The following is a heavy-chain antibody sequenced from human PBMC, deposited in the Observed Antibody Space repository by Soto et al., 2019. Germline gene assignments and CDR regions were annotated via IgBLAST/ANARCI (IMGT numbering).Heavy chain of an antibody. J-gene: IGHJ5*02. D-gene: IGHD3-3*01. CDR2: IYYSKTT. Sequence: SETLSLTCTVSGGSISNNNYYWGWVRQPPGKGLEWIGSIYYSKTTYYNPSLKSRVTMSADTSNNQVSLMVTSVTVADTAVYYCARLAAYDFWRGGNWFDPWGQGILVTVSS. CDR1: GGSISNNNYY. CDR3: ARLAAYDFWRGGNWFDP. V-gene: IGHV4-39*01.